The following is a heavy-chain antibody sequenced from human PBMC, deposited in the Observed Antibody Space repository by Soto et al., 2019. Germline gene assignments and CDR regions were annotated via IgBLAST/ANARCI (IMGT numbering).Heavy chain of an antibody. CDR1: GFTFSSYA. D-gene: IGHD3-16*02. Sequence: GGSLRLSCAASGFTFSSYAMHWVRQAPGKGLEWVAVISYDGSNKYYADSVKGRFTISRDNSKNTLYLQMNSLRAEDTAVYYCARGLGDYVWGSYRGLGFDYWGQGTLVTVSS. CDR3: ARGLGDYVWGSYRGLGFDY. V-gene: IGHV3-30-3*01. J-gene: IGHJ4*02. CDR2: ISYDGSNK.